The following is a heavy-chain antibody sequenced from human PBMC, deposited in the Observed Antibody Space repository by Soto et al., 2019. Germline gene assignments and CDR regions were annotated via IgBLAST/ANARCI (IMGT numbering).Heavy chain of an antibody. D-gene: IGHD3-3*01. CDR2: INHRGST. CDR3: ARIGEYLEWHAFDI. CDR1: GGSFSGYY. J-gene: IGHJ3*02. V-gene: IGHV4-34*01. Sequence: QVRLQQWGARLLKPSETLSLTCAVYGGSFSGYYWSWVRQPPGKGLEWIGEINHRGSTNYNPSLKSRVSISVDTSQNKFSLRLSSVTAADTSVYYCARIGEYLEWHAFDILGQGTMVTVSS.